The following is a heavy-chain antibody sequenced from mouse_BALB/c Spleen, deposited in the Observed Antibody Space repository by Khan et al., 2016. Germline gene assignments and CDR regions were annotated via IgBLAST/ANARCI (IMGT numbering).Heavy chain of an antibody. D-gene: IGHD1-1*01. CDR3: VRQDYGSSCYAMDY. CDR2: IRSKSNNYET. Sequence: EVQLVESGGGLVKPEGSLKLSCAASGFTFTTYAMNWVRQAPGKGLEWVACIRSKSNNYETYYADSVKDKCTISRDYSQSMLYLQMNSVKTEDTAMYYCVRQDYGSSCYAMDYWGQGTSVTVSS. J-gene: IGHJ4*01. CDR1: GFTFTTYA. V-gene: IGHV10-1*02.